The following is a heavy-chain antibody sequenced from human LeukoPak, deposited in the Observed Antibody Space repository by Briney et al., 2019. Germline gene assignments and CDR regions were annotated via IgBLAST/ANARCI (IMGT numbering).Heavy chain of an antibody. CDR3: ARLPSRGDGLTV. D-gene: IGHD3-10*01. J-gene: IGHJ4*02. CDR1: GDSISSYY. Sequence: SETLSLTCTVSGDSISSYYWSWVRQPPGKGLEWIGYIYYNGSTNYNPSLKSRVTISVDTSKNQFSLTLSSVTAADTAIYYCARLPSRGDGLTVWGQGTLVTVSS. CDR2: IYYNGST. V-gene: IGHV4-59*08.